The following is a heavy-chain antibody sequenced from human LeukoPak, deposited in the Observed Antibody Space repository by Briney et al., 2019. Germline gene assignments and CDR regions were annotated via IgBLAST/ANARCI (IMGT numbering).Heavy chain of an antibody. D-gene: IGHD3-10*01. CDR1: GFTFSSYA. J-gene: IGHJ4*02. CDR3: ASTGFDY. Sequence: GGSLRLSCAASGFTFSSYAMHWVRQAPGKGLEWVAVISYDGSNKYYADSVKGRFTISRDNSKNTLYLQMNSLRAEDTAVYYCASTGFDYWAQGTLVSVSS. CDR2: ISYDGSNK. V-gene: IGHV3-30*04.